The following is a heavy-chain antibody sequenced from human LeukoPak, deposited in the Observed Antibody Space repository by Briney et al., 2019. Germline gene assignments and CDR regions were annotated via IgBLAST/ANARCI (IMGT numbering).Heavy chain of an antibody. CDR1: GFTFSSSE. CDR3: ARGRVSYRLNALDY. J-gene: IGHJ4*02. V-gene: IGHV3-48*03. Sequence: GGSLRLSCAASGFTFSSSEMNWVRQAPGKGLEWISYIATSDTTTHYADSVRGRFTISRDNAKNSLYLQMNSLRAEDTAVYYCARGRVSYRLNALDYWGQGTLATVSS. D-gene: IGHD3-16*02. CDR2: IATSDTTT.